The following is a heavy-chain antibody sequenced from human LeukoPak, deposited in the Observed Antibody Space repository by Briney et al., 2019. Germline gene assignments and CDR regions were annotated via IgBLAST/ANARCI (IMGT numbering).Heavy chain of an antibody. CDR3: ARAISAKWFDP. CDR2: IYYSGST. CDR1: GGSISSYY. Sequence: PSETLSLTCTVSGGSISSYYWSWIRQPPGKGLEWIGYIYYSGSTNYNPSLKSRVTISVDTSKNQFSLKLSSVTAADTAVYYCARAISAKWFDPWGQGTLVTVSS. V-gene: IGHV4-59*01. J-gene: IGHJ5*02. D-gene: IGHD4/OR15-4a*01.